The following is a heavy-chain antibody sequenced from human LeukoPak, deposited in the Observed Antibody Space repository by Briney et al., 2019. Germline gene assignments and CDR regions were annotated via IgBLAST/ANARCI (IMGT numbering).Heavy chain of an antibody. CDR2: ISTHSTYT. D-gene: IGHD3-10*01. CDR3: ATYYYASGSSD. Sequence: KAGGSLSLSCAASGFIFSDYSMSWIRQAPGKGLEWVSYISTHSTYTHYADSVRGRFTISRDNAKNSLYLQMNGLRAEDTAVYYCATYYYASGSSDWGQGTLVTVSS. V-gene: IGHV3-11*03. CDR1: GFIFSDYS. J-gene: IGHJ4*02.